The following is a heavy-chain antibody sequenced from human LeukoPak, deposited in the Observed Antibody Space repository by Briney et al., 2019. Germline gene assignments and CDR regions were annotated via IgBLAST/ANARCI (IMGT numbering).Heavy chain of an antibody. J-gene: IGHJ4*02. CDR1: GFTFSGYG. V-gene: IGHV3-33*01. Sequence: GGSLRLSCAASGFTFSGYGMHWVRQAPGKGLEWVALIWYDGSNKYYSDSVKGRFTISRDNSKNTLYLQMNSLRAEDTAVYYCARDTGPGELGVRFNWGQGTLVTVSS. CDR3: ARDTGPGELGVRFN. CDR2: IWYDGSNK. D-gene: IGHD3-10*01.